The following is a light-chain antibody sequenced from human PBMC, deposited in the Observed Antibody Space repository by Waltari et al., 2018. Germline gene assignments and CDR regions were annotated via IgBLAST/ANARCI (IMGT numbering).Light chain of an antibody. CDR1: ICDVGGYNY. CDR3: CSHRSGNTLGV. V-gene: IGLV2-14*03. Sequence: QSALTQPASVSGSPGQSLTISCTGTICDVGGYNYVSWYQQHPGKAPQLLIYDVATRPSGVADRFAASKSGNTASLTISGLQAEDEADYYCCSHRSGNTLGVFGGGTKLTVL. CDR2: DVA. J-gene: IGLJ2*01.